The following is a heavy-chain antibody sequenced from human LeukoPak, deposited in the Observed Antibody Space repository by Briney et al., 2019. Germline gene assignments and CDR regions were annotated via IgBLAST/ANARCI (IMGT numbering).Heavy chain of an antibody. CDR3: ARHNGWYDY. J-gene: IGHJ4*02. CDR2: ISSSGSTM. Sequence: LSLTCTVSGGSISSYYWSWIRQPPGKGLEWISYISSSGSTMYADSVKGRFTISRDNAKNSLYLQMNSLRAEDTAVYYCARHNGWYDYWGQGTLVTVSS. V-gene: IGHV3-11*04. D-gene: IGHD6-19*01. CDR1: GGSISSYY.